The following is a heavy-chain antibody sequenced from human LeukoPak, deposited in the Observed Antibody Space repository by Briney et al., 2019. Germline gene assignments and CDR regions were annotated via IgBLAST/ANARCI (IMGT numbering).Heavy chain of an antibody. CDR2: INPSGVNT. D-gene: IGHD3-9*01. CDR1: GYTFTSYY. V-gene: IGHV1-46*01. CDR3: ARVGDISTGYYSDY. Sequence: GASVKVSCKASGYTFTSYYMNWVRQAPGQGLEWMGIINPSGVNTRYAQKFQGRVSMTRDTSTSTVYMELSSLKSEDTAVYYCARVGDISTGYYSDYWGQGTLVTVSP. J-gene: IGHJ4*02.